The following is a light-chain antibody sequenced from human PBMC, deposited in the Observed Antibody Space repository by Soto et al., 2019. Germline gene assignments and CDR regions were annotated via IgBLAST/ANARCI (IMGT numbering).Light chain of an antibody. J-gene: IGKJ2*01. CDR2: GAS. Sequence: EIVMTQSPSTLSVSPGERATLSCRASQSVSSSYLAWYQQKPGQAPRLLIYGASSRATGIPARFSGSGSGTEFTLTISGLQFEDVAVYYCQQYDNWPPYTFGQGTKVDVK. CDR3: QQYDNWPPYT. CDR1: QSVSSSY. V-gene: IGKV3D-15*01.